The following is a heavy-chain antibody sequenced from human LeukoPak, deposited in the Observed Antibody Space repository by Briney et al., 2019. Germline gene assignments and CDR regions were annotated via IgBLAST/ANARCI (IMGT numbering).Heavy chain of an antibody. J-gene: IGHJ4*02. CDR3: ARSLGSDY. V-gene: IGHV3-48*02. CDR1: GFTFSSFS. Sequence: PGGSLRLSCAASGFTFSSFSMNWVRQAPGGGLEWISYISSSSSTIYADSVKGRFTISRDNAKNSLYLQMNSLRDEDTAVYYCARSLGSDYWGQGTLVTVSS. D-gene: IGHD2-2*03. CDR2: ISSSSSTI.